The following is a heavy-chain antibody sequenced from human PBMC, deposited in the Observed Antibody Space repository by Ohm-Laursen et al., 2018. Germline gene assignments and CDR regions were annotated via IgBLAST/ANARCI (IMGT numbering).Heavy chain of an antibody. J-gene: IGHJ4*02. CDR1: GGTFSSYA. CDR2: IIPIFGTA. Sequence: SVKVSCKASGGTFSSYAISWVRQAPGQGLEWMGGIIPIFGTANYAQKFQGRVTITADESTSTAYMELSSLRSEDTAVYYCARDLGSYYDSSGYYYWNYWGQGTLVTVSS. CDR3: ARDLGSYYDSSGYYYWNY. D-gene: IGHD3-22*01. V-gene: IGHV1-69*13.